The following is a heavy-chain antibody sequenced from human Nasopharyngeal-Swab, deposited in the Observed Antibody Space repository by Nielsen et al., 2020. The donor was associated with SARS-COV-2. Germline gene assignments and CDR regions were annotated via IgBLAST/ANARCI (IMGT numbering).Heavy chain of an antibody. CDR3: AREIVVVPAAMLGNWFDP. D-gene: IGHD2-2*01. CDR2: MYHTGST. Sequence: SETLSLTCAVSGDSITSGYFWGWIRQPPGKGLEWIGSMYHTGSTYYNPSLKSRVTISIDTSKNQFSLKLSSVTAADTAVYYCAREIVVVPAAMLGNWFDPWGQGTLVTVSS. J-gene: IGHJ5*02. CDR1: GDSITSGYF. V-gene: IGHV4-38-2*02.